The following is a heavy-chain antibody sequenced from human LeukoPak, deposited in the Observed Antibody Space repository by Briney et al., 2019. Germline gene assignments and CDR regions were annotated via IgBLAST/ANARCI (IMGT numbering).Heavy chain of an antibody. CDR2: ISYDGSNK. V-gene: IGHV3-30-3*01. Sequence: GGSLRLSYEASGFTFSSYAMHWGRQAPGKGLEWVAVISYDGSNKYYADSVKGRFTISRDNSKNTLYLQMNSLRAEDTAVYYCARDLRNYFDYWGQGTLVTVSS. J-gene: IGHJ4*02. CDR1: GFTFSSYA. CDR3: ARDLRNYFDY. D-gene: IGHD4-17*01.